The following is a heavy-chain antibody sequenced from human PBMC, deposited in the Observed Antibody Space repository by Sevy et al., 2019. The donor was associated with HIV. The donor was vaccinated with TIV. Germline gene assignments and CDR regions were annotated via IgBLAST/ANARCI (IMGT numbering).Heavy chain of an antibody. J-gene: IGHJ6*03. CDR2: INKHTGSA. D-gene: IGHD2-2*01. V-gene: IGHV4-34*01. CDR3: ARERTDYYYYVDV. Sequence: SETLSLTCAVYGGSFIDYSWSWIRQPPGKGLEWFGEINKHTGSANYSPSLKSRVIISVDTSKNQISLRLSSVSAADTALYYCARERTDYYYYVDVWGQGTAVTVSS. CDR1: GGSFIDYS.